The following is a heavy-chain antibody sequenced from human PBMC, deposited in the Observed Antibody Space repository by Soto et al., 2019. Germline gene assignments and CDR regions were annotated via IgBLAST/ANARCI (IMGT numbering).Heavy chain of an antibody. CDR1: GFTFTSSA. V-gene: IGHV1-58*01. Sequence: SVKVSCKASGFTFTSSAVQWVRQARGQRLEWIGWIVVGSGNTNYAQKFQERVTITRDMSTSTAYMELSSLRSEDTAVYYCAAEVFWNYGMDVWGQGTTVTVSS. D-gene: IGHD1-1*01. CDR2: IVVGSGNT. CDR3: AAEVFWNYGMDV. J-gene: IGHJ6*02.